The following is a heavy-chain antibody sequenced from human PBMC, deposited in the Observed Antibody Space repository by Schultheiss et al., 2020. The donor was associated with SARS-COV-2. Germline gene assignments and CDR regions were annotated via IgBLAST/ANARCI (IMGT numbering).Heavy chain of an antibody. Sequence: SETLSLTCAVSGGSISSGGYSWSWIRQPPGKGLEWIGRIYTSGSTNYNPSLKTRVTMSVDSSKNQFSLKLSSVTAADTAVYYCARDEAVTTHYYGMDVWGQGTTVTVSS. CDR3: ARDEAVTTHYYGMDV. CDR2: IYTSGST. V-gene: IGHV4-61*02. D-gene: IGHD4-17*01. CDR1: GGSISSGGYS. J-gene: IGHJ6*02.